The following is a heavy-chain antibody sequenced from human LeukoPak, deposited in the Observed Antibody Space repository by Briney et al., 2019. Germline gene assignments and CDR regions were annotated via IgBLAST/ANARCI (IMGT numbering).Heavy chain of an antibody. CDR2: IYPGDSDT. D-gene: IGHD3-22*01. Sequence: GESLKISCKGSGYSFTTYWIGWVRQMPGKGLEWMGIIYPGDSDTRYSPSFQGQVTISADKSMNTAYLQWSSLKASDTAMYYCARQYSSGISGYWGQGSLVIVSS. V-gene: IGHV5-51*01. J-gene: IGHJ4*02. CDR3: ARQYSSGISGY. CDR1: GYSFTTYW.